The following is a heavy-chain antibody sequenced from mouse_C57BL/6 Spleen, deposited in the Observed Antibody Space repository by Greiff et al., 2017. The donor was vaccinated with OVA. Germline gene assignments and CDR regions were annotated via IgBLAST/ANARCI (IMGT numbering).Heavy chain of an antibody. CDR2: INPNNGGT. CDR1: GYTFTDYN. V-gene: IGHV1-18*01. CDR3: ARGAQAPRGYFDY. D-gene: IGHD3-2*02. Sequence: EVQLQESGPELVKPGASVKIPCKASGYTFTDYNMDWVKQSHGKSLEWIGDINPNNGGTIYNQKFKGKATLTVDKSSSTAYMELRSLTSEDTAVYYCARGAQAPRGYFDYWGQGTTLTVSS. J-gene: IGHJ2*01.